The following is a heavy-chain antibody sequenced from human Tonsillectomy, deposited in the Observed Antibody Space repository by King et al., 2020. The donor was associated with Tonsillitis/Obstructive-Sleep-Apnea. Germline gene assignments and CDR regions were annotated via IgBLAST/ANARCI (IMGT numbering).Heavy chain of an antibody. CDR3: ARDGFFGDRRGYWHFDL. CDR1: GYTFTKYG. CDR2: IGADNGNT. V-gene: IGHV1-18*01. J-gene: IGHJ2*01. D-gene: IGHD4-17*01. Sequence: VQLVQSGAEVKKPGASVKVSCKASGYTFTKYGISWVRRAPGQGLEWMGWIGADNGNTNYAQRFQDRVTMTTDTSTSTAYLELTSLTSDDTAVYYCARDGFFGDRRGYWHFDLWGRGTLVTVSS.